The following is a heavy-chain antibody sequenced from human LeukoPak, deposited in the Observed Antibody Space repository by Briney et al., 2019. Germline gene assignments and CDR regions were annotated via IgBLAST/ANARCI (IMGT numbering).Heavy chain of an antibody. Sequence: PGGSLRLSCXAXXXXXSSFDMSWVRQAPGKGLEWVSGISAGGGTTYYADSVKGRFTISRDNSKNTLYLQFNSLRAEDTAVYYRARGTSGPDSWGQGTLVTVSS. CDR2: ISAGGGTT. V-gene: IGHV3-23*01. J-gene: IGHJ4*02. CDR1: XXXXSSFD. D-gene: IGHD1-1*01. CDR3: ARGTSGPDS.